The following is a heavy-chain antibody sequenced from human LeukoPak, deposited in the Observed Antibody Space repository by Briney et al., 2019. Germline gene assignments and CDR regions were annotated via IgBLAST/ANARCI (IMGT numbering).Heavy chain of an antibody. CDR3: ARGIYNTYLDY. D-gene: IGHD1-1*01. V-gene: IGHV1-2*02. Sequence: ASVKVSCKTSGYTFTGYYMHWVRQAPGQGLEWVGWINPNSGDTNYAQKFQGRVTMTGDTSISTAYMELSRLTSDDTAVYYCARGIYNTYLDYWGQGTLVTDSS. CDR1: GYTFTGYY. CDR2: INPNSGDT. J-gene: IGHJ4*02.